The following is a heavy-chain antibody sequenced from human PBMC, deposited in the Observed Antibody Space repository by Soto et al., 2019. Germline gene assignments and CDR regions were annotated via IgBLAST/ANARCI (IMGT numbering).Heavy chain of an antibody. CDR3: ARGPSGDKVDY. CDR2: IYNSGST. Sequence: QVQLQESGPGVVEPSQTLSLTCTVSGGSINNNGYFWSWIRQPPGSGLEWIGHIYNSGSTYSNPSLKSRLTISVDTSKNQFSLKLSSVTAADTGVYYCARGPSGDKVDYWGQGTLVTVSS. V-gene: IGHV4-30-4*01. D-gene: IGHD1-26*01. J-gene: IGHJ4*02. CDR1: GGSINNNGYF.